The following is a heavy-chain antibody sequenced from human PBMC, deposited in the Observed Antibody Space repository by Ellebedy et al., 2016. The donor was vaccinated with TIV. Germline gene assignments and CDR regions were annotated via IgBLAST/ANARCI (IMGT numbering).Heavy chain of an antibody. J-gene: IGHJ4*02. CDR1: GGSIISYF. D-gene: IGHD3-10*01. V-gene: IGHV4-59*08. Sequence: SETLSLTXTVSGGSIISYFWSWIRQSPEKGLEWIGHIYYSGDTTYSPSLKTRVTISMDTSKNQFSLKLNSVTAADTAIYYCARHDNSGTYPLDYWGQGTLVTVSS. CDR2: IYYSGDT. CDR3: ARHDNSGTYPLDY.